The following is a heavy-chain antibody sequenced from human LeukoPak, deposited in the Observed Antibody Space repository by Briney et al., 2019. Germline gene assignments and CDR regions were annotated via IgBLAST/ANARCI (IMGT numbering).Heavy chain of an antibody. V-gene: IGHV1-69*05. CDR3: ARDVHGDYGSGWFDP. J-gene: IGHJ5*02. CDR1: GGTFNNSA. Sequence: SVKLSCKTSGGTFNNSAISWVRQAPGQGLEWLGGIMPLFGTAGYAQKFQGRVTITKDESTKTVYLELNSLTSDDTAVYYCARDVHGDYGSGWFDPWGQGTLVSVSS. D-gene: IGHD4-17*01. CDR2: IMPLFGTA.